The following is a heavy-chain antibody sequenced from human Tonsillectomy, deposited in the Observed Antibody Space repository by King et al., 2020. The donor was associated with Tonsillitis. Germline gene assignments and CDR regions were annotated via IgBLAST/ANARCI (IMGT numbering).Heavy chain of an antibody. CDR3: PTLSTIFGVGGLDV. Sequence: DVQLVESGGGLVKPGGSLRLSCAASGFTFSNAWMSWVRQAPGKGLEWVGRIKSKTDGGATDYAAPVKGRFTISRNDSKKMLYLHMNSLKTEDTAVYYCPTLSTIFGVGGLDVWGQGTTVTVSS. CDR2: IKSKTDGGAT. V-gene: IGHV3-15*01. D-gene: IGHD3-3*01. CDR1: GFTFSNAW. J-gene: IGHJ6*02.